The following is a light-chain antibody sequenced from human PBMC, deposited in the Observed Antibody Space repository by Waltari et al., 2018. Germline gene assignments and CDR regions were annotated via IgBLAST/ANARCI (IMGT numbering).Light chain of an antibody. CDR1: QSIGRY. V-gene: IGKV3-20*01. CDR2: GAS. Sequence: EVVLTQSPGTLSLSPGETATLPCRASQSIGRYLVWYQQKSGQAPRLLIYGASTRATGIPDRFSGSGSGTDFNLTISRLEAEDFAVYYCQNHERLPATFGQGTKVEIK. J-gene: IGKJ1*01. CDR3: QNHERLPAT.